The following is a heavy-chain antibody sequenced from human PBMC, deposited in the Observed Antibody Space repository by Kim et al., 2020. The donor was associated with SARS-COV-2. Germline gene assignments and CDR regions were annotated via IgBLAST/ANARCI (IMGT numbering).Heavy chain of an antibody. D-gene: IGHD5-12*01. J-gene: IGHJ1*01. CDR3: ARSSANIEAPRIGNYFHH. Sequence: VKSRFTISMDNAENQLSLHMSSLRAEDTAVYYCARSSANIEAPRIGNYFHHWGQGTLVTVSS. V-gene: IGHV3-11*04.